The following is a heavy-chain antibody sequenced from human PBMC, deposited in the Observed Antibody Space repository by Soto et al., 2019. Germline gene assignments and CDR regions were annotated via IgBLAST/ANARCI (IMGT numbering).Heavy chain of an antibody. CDR2: IIPIFGTA. Sequence: SVKVSCKASGGTFSSYAISWVRQAPGQGLEWMGGIIPIFGTANYAQKFQGRVTITADESTSTAYMELSSLRSEDTAVYYCASQGIVLVPAPDSYYYYGLDVWGQGTTVTVSS. CDR3: ASQGIVLVPAPDSYYYYGLDV. D-gene: IGHD2-2*01. J-gene: IGHJ6*02. V-gene: IGHV1-69*13. CDR1: GGTFSSYA.